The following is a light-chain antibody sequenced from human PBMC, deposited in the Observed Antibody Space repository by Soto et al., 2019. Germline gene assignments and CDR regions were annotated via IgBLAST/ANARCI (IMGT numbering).Light chain of an antibody. J-gene: IGLJ1*01. CDR3: SSYTSSSTYV. CDR1: SSDVGGYNY. Sequence: QSVLTQPASVSGSPGQSITISCTGTSSDVGGYNYVSWYQQHPGKAPKLMIYDVSNRPSGVSNRFSGSKSGNTASLTISGLLAEDNADYYCSSYTSSSTYVFGTGTKVTVL. V-gene: IGLV2-14*01. CDR2: DVS.